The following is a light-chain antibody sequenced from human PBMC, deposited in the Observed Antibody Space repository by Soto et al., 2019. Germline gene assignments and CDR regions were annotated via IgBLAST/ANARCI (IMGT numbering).Light chain of an antibody. CDR2: GAS. Sequence: EIVLTQSPGTLSLSPGETATLSCRASQSVSSSYLAWYQQKPGQAPRLLFYGASTRATGIPDRFSGSGSGTDFTLTISRLDPEDFAMYYCQQYDSIPPMYTFGQGTKLEIK. V-gene: IGKV3-20*01. CDR3: QQYDSIPPMYT. J-gene: IGKJ2*01. CDR1: QSVSSSY.